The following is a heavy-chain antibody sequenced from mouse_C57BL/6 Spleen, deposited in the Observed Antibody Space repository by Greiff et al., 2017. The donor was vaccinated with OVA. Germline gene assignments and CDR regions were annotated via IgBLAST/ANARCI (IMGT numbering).Heavy chain of an antibody. J-gene: IGHJ1*03. Sequence: EVQLQQSGPELVKPGASVKISCKASGYTFTDYYMNWVKQSHGKSLEWIGDINPNNGGTSYNQKFKGKATLPVDKSSSTAYMELRSLTSEDSAVYYCARYYYGYWYFDVWGTGTTVTVSS. CDR2: INPNNGGT. V-gene: IGHV1-26*01. CDR3: ARYYYGYWYFDV. D-gene: IGHD1-1*01. CDR1: GYTFTDYY.